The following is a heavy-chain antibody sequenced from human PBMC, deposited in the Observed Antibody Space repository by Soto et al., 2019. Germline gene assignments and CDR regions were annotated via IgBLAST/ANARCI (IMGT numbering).Heavy chain of an antibody. Sequence: GESLKISFKGSGYSFTSYLICWVRQMPEKGLEWMGIIYPGDSDTRYSPSFQGQVTISADKSIRSAYLQWSSLKASDTALYFCARPFDSSGRFDSWGQGTLVTVSS. V-gene: IGHV5-51*01. CDR1: GYSFTSYL. J-gene: IGHJ5*01. CDR3: ARPFDSSGRFDS. D-gene: IGHD6-19*01. CDR2: IYPGDSDT.